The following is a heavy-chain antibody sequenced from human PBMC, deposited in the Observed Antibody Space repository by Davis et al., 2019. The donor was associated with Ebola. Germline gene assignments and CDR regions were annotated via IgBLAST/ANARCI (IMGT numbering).Heavy chain of an antibody. J-gene: IGHJ3*02. V-gene: IGHV4-34*01. D-gene: IGHD1-26*01. CDR1: GGSFSGYF. Sequence: PSETLSLTCAVYGGSFSGYFWSWIRQPPGKGLEWIGDITHSGSTNYNPSLKSRVTMSVDTSRNQFSLNLNSVTPADTAVYYCARPLSEVGATGSGAFEIWGRGTMVTVS. CDR3: ARPLSEVGATGSGAFEI. CDR2: ITHSGST.